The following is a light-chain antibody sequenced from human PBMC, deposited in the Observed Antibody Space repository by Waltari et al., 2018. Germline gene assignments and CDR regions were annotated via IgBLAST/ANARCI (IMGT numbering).Light chain of an antibody. CDR3: QQYDSSPWT. CDR1: QSVSSGD. Sequence: EIVLTQSPGTLSLSPGERATLSCRASQSVSSGDLAWYQQKPGQAPRLLIYGASSRATGIPDRFSGSGSGTDFTLTISRLEPEDFAVYYCQQYDSSPWTFGQGTKVEIK. V-gene: IGKV3-20*01. J-gene: IGKJ1*01. CDR2: GAS.